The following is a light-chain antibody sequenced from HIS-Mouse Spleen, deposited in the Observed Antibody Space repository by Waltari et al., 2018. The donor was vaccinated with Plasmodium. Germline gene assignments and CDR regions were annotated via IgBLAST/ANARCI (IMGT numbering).Light chain of an antibody. Sequence: ETVLTQSPGTLSLSPGERATLSCRASKSVSSSYLAWYQQKPGQAPRLLIYGASSRATGIPDRFSGSGSGTDFTLTISRLEPEDFAVYYCQQYGSSPPITFGQGTRLEIK. CDR3: QQYGSSPPIT. V-gene: IGKV3-20*01. CDR2: GAS. CDR1: KSVSSSY. J-gene: IGKJ5*01.